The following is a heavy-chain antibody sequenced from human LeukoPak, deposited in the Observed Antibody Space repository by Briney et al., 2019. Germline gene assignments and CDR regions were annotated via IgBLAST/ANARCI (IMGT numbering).Heavy chain of an antibody. J-gene: IGHJ4*02. D-gene: IGHD3-10*01. CDR1: GGSISSSSSY. V-gene: IGHV4-39*01. CDR2: IYYSGTT. CDR3: ARTAKYYYGSETYYFFDY. Sequence: SETLSLTCTVSGGSISSSSSYWGWIRQAPEKGLEWIGTIYYSGTTYYNPSLKSRVTISVDTSKNQFSLKLTSVTPADTAVYYCARTAKYYYGSETYYFFDYWGQGTLVTVSS.